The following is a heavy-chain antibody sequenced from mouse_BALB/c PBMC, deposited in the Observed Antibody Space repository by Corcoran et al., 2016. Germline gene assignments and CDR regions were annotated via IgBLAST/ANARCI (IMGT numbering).Heavy chain of an antibody. Sequence: EVQLQQSGPELVKPGASVKMSCKASGYTFTSYVMHWVKQKPGQGLEWIGYINPYNDGTKYNEKFKGKATLTSDKSSSTAYMELSSLTSEDSAVYDCARAISYYAMDYWGQGTSVTVSS. CDR3: ARAISYYAMDY. CDR1: GYTFTSYV. V-gene: IGHV1S136*01. CDR2: INPYNDGT. J-gene: IGHJ4*01.